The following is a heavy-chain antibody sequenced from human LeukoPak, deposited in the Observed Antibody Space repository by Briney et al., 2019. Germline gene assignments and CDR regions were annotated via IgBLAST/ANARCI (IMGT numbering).Heavy chain of an antibody. CDR1: GFTFSSYE. D-gene: IGHD3-10*01. Sequence: GGSLRLSCAVSGFTFSSYEMNWVRQAPGKGLEWVSFISSSGTTIYYADSVKGRFTISRDNAKNSLYLQMNSLRVEDTAVYYCARDRVSGSGSIDYWGQGTLVTVSS. CDR2: ISSSGTTI. J-gene: IGHJ4*02. V-gene: IGHV3-48*03. CDR3: ARDRVSGSGSIDY.